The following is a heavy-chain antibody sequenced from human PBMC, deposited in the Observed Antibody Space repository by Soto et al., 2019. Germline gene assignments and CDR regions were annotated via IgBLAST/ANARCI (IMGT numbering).Heavy chain of an antibody. Sequence: QVQLQESGPGLVKPSQTLSLTCTVSGGSISSGDYYWSWIRQPPGKGLEWIGYIYYSGSTYYNPSLQRRVTISVDTSKNQFSLKLSSVTAADTAVYYCAREWGVRGKYYFDYWGQGTLVTVSS. J-gene: IGHJ4*02. CDR1: GGSISSGDYY. D-gene: IGHD1-26*01. CDR3: AREWGVRGKYYFDY. V-gene: IGHV4-30-4*01. CDR2: IYYSGST.